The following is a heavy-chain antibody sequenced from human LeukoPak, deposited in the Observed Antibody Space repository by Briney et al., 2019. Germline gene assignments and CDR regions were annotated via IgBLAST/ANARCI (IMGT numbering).Heavy chain of an antibody. CDR1: GYSFASNW. CDR2: TYPVDSDT. CDR3: VTFARGDPDY. D-gene: IGHD3-10*01. V-gene: IGHV5-51*01. Sequence: GESLKISCKGSGYSFASNWIGWVRQRPGKGLEWMGITYPVDSDTRYSPSFRGQVTISADKSTTTAYLHWRSLRASDSAMYYCVTFARGDPDYWGQGTLVTVAS. J-gene: IGHJ4*02.